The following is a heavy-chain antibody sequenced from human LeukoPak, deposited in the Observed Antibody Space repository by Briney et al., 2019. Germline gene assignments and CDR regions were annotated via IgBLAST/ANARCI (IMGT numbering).Heavy chain of an antibody. CDR3: APEQTSNLDALDI. V-gene: IGHV4-34*01. D-gene: IGHD6-13*01. J-gene: IGHJ3*02. CDR1: GGSFSGYY. Sequence: PSETLSLTCAVYGGSFSGYYWSWIRQPPGKGLQWIGEINHSGSTNYNPSLKSRVTISVDTSKNQFSLKLSSVTAADTAVYYCAPEQTSNLDALDIWGQGTMVTVSS. CDR2: INHSGST.